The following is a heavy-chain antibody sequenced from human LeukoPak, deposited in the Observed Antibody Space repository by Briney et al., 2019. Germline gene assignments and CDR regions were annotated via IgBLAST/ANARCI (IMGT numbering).Heavy chain of an antibody. CDR1: GGSISSGGYY. J-gene: IGHJ3*02. V-gene: IGHV4-31*03. Sequence: SETLSLTCTASGGSISSGGYYWSWIRQHPGKGLEWIGYIYYSGSTYYNPSLKSRVTISVDTSKNQFSPKLSSVTAADTAVYYCARGSPDLYCTNGVCHPALFYAFDIWGQGTMVTVSS. CDR3: ARGSPDLYCTNGVCHPALFYAFDI. D-gene: IGHD2-8*01. CDR2: IYYSGST.